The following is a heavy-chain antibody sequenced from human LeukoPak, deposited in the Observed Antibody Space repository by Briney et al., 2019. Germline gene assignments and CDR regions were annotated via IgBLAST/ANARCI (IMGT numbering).Heavy chain of an antibody. D-gene: IGHD6-13*01. J-gene: IGHJ3*02. Sequence: ASVKVSCKASGFTFTAYYMHWVRQAPGQGLEWMGWINPNSGGTNYAQKFQGRVTMTRDTSITTAYMDLSRLRSGDTAVYYCARAPGQQLLDAFDIWGQGTMVTVSS. CDR3: ARAPGQQLLDAFDI. V-gene: IGHV1-2*02. CDR1: GFTFTAYY. CDR2: INPNSGGT.